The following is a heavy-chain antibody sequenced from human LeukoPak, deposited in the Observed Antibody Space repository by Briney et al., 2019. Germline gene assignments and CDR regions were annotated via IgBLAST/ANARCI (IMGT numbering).Heavy chain of an antibody. J-gene: IGHJ6*02. CDR1: GYILTNYG. CDR2: ISGYNGDT. Sequence: ASVKVSCKASGYILTNYGISWVRQAPGQGLEWMGWISGYNGDTKYTQKLQGRVTMTTDTSTSTAYMELRSLRSDDTAVYYCARDSSSWFYYYYGMDVWGRGTTVTVSS. D-gene: IGHD6-13*01. CDR3: ARDSSSWFYYYYGMDV. V-gene: IGHV1-18*01.